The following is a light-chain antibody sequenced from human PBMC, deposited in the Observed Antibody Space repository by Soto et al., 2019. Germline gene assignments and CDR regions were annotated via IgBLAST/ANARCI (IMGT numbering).Light chain of an antibody. CDR3: QQDGSSRT. V-gene: IGKV3-20*01. CDR2: GAS. J-gene: IGKJ1*01. CDR1: QSVSSN. Sequence: EIVLTQSPGTLSLSPGERATLSCRASQSVSSNLAWYQQKPGQAPRLLIYGASTRATGIPARFSGSGSGTDFTLTISSLQPEDFAVYYCQQDGSSRTFGQGTKVDIK.